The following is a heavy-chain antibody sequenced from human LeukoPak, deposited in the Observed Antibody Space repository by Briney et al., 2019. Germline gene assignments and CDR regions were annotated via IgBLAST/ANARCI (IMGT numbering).Heavy chain of an antibody. D-gene: IGHD6-19*01. CDR2: IYYSGTT. V-gene: IGHV4-39*07. CDR3: ARLSSRLAVAGTLDC. Sequence: SGTLSLTCTVSDGSISSTYYWGWVRQPPGKGLEWIGSIYYSGTTYYNPSLKSRVTISVDTSKNQFSLRLSSVTAADTAVYYCARLSSRLAVAGTLDCWGQGTLVTVSS. J-gene: IGHJ4*02. CDR1: DGSISSTYY.